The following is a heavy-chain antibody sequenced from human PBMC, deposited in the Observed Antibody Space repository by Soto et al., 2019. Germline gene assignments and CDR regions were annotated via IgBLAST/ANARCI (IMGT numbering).Heavy chain of an antibody. CDR3: TRAWVVVTAPDY. V-gene: IGHV3-74*01. CDR2: INSDGSTT. Sequence: GGSLRLSCAASGFTFSNYWMHWVRQVPGEGQGLRRGLVWVSRINSDGSTTTYADSVKGRFTISRDNAQNTLYLQMNSLRAEDTAVYYCTRAWVVVTAPDYWGQGTLVTVSS. D-gene: IGHD2-21*02. J-gene: IGHJ4*02. CDR1: GFTFSNYW.